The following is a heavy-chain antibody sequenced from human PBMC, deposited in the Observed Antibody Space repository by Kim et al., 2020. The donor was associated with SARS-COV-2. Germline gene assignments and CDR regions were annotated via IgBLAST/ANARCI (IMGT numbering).Heavy chain of an antibody. CDR1: GFIFSTYE. CDR3: ARGLSCSSTKCSFGLDV. CDR2: TSTSGSTI. V-gene: IGHV3-48*03. D-gene: IGHD2-2*01. J-gene: IGHJ6*02. Sequence: GGSLRLSCAASGFIFSTYEINWVRQAPGKGLEWVSYTSTSGSTIYYADSVKGRFTVSRDNARNSVYLQMNSLRDEDTAVYYCARGLSCSSTKCSFGLDVWGQGTPVTVSS.